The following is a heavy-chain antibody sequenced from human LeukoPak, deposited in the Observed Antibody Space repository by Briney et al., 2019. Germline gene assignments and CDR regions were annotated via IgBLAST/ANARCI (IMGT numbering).Heavy chain of an antibody. D-gene: IGHD1-20*01. CDR3: ARSITGTQPGDY. Sequence: PGGSLRLSCGASGFTFSSYAMHWVRQAPGKGLEWVAVISYDGSNKYYADSVKGRFTISRDNSKNTLYLQMNSLRAEDTAVYYCARSITGTQPGDYWGQGTLVTVSS. J-gene: IGHJ4*02. CDR2: ISYDGSNK. CDR1: GFTFSSYA. V-gene: IGHV3-30*04.